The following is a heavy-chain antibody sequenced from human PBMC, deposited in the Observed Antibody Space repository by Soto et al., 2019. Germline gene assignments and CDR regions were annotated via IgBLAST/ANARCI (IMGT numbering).Heavy chain of an antibody. CDR2: ISGGGRPI. D-gene: IGHD6-19*01. CDR1: GFTFSTFS. J-gene: IGHJ4*02. CDR3: ARDLGWAFDS. V-gene: IGHV3-48*01. Sequence: EVQLVESGGGSVQPGGSLRLSCAASGFTFSTFSMNWVRQAPGRGLEWISDISGGGRPISYADSVKGRFTISRDNAKNSLYLQMDSLTAEDTAVYYCARDLGWAFDSWGQGTLVTVSS.